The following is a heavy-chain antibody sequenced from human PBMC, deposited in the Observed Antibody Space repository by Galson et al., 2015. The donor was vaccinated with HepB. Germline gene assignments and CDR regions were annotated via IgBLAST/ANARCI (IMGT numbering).Heavy chain of an antibody. J-gene: IGHJ4*02. Sequence: SLRLSCAVSGFTVSKYYLSWVRQTPGKGLEWVSFINSGGSAYYADSVKGRFTISRDNSKNTLYLQMNSLRPEDTAVYYCAGDWGTSGWLHWGQGTLVTVSS. V-gene: IGHV3-53*05. CDR2: INSGGSA. CDR3: AGDWGTSGWLH. D-gene: IGHD6-19*01. CDR1: GFTVSKYY.